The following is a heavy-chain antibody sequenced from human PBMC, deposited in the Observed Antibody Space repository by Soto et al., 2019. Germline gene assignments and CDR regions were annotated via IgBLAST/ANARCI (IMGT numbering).Heavy chain of an antibody. V-gene: IGHV3-21*01. CDR2: ISSSSSYI. Sequence: AVGSMRHSCAASGVTFSSYSMNWVRQAPGKGLEWVSSISSSSSYIYYTDSLKGRFTISRDNAKNALYLQMNSLRGEDTAVYYCAREESYYDSSGYYPFDYWGQGTLVTVSS. J-gene: IGHJ4*02. CDR3: AREESYYDSSGYYPFDY. CDR1: GVTFSSYS. D-gene: IGHD3-22*01.